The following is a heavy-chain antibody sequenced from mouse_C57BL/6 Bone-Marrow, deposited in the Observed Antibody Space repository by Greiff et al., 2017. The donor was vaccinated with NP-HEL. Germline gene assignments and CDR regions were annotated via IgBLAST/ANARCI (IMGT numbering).Heavy chain of an antibody. J-gene: IGHJ2*01. CDR3: TTGLGRGFDY. V-gene: IGHV14-4*01. CDR2: IDPENGDT. Sequence: VQLQQSGAELVRPGASVQLSCTASGFNIKDDYMHWVKQRPEQGLEWIGWIDPENGDTEYASKFQGKATITADTSSNTAYLQLSSLTSEDTAVYYCTTGLGRGFDYWGQGTTLTVSS. D-gene: IGHD3-3*01. CDR1: GFNIKDDY.